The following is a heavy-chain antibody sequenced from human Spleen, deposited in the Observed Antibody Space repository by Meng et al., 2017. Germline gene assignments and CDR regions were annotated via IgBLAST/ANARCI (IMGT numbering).Heavy chain of an antibody. V-gene: IGHV1-8*01. Sequence: QVQLVQSGAEVKKPGASVKVSCKASGYTFTSYDINWVRQAIGQGLEWMGYMRPNSDNTDYAQKFQGRITMTTNTSISTAYMELSSLTSEDTAVYYCAREGLDPWGQGTLVTVSS. CDR3: AREGLDP. J-gene: IGHJ5*02. CDR2: MRPNSDNT. CDR1: GYTFTSYD.